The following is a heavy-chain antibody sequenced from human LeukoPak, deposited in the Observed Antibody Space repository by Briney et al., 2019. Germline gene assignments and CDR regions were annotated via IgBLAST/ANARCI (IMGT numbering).Heavy chain of an antibody. V-gene: IGHV1-2*02. J-gene: IGHJ4*02. CDR1: GYTFTGYY. D-gene: IGHD6-6*01. Sequence: ASVKVSCTASGYTFTGYYMHWVRQAPGQGLEWMGWINPNSGGTNYAQKFQGRVTMTRDTSISTAYMELSRLRSDDTAVYYCARGVPLAARPGRGGDVCVYWGQGTLVTVSS. CDR3: ARGVPLAARPGRGGDVCVY. CDR2: INPNSGGT.